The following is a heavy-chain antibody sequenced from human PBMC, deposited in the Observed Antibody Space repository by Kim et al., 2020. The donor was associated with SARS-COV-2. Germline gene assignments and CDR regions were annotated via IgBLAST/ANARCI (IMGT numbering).Heavy chain of an antibody. Sequence: GGSLRLSCAASGFNFNIYSMNWVRQTPGRGLEWVSYITSSSSTIYYADSVKGRFTISRDNAKNSVDLQRNSLRDEDTALYYCTRGLQWAFDFWGQGSLVTLSS. CDR2: ITSSSSTI. D-gene: IGHD2-8*01. J-gene: IGHJ4*02. V-gene: IGHV3-48*02. CDR1: GFNFNIYS. CDR3: TRGLQWAFDF.